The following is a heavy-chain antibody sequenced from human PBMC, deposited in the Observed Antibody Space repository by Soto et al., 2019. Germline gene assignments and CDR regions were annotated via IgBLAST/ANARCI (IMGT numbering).Heavy chain of an antibody. V-gene: IGHV5-51*01. CDR1: GYSFTSYW. CDR2: IYPGDSDT. CDR3: ARHLYGDYQKYYFDY. D-gene: IGHD4-17*01. J-gene: IGHJ4*02. Sequence: GESLKISCKGSGYSFTSYWIGWVRQMPGKGLEWMGIIYPGDSDTRYSPSFQGQVTISADKSISTAYLQWSSLKASDTAMYYCARHLYGDYQKYYFDYWGQGTLVTVSS.